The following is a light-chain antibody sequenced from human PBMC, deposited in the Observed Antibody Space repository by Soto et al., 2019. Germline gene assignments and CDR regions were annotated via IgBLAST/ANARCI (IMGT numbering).Light chain of an antibody. CDR2: GAS. J-gene: IGKJ2*01. Sequence: DIQMTQSPSSLSASVGDRVTITCRASQRIANYLNWYQQRPGKAPKLLISGASTLQSAVPSRFSGGGSGTDFTLTISTLQSEDFATYYCQQTYTTPHTFGQGTKLEIK. V-gene: IGKV1-39*01. CDR1: QRIANY. CDR3: QQTYTTPHT.